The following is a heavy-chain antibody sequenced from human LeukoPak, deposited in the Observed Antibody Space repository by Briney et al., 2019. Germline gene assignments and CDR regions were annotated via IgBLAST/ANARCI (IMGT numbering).Heavy chain of an antibody. V-gene: IGHV3-72*01. Sequence: GGSLRLSCAASGFTFSDHYMDWVRQAPGKGLEWVGRTRNKANSYTTEYAASVKGRFTISRDDSKNSLYLQMNSLKNEDTAVYYCARLVVVPAAKRGYYYYYRMDVWGQGATVTVSS. J-gene: IGHJ6*02. CDR3: ARLVVVPAAKRGYYYYYRMDV. CDR1: GFTFSDHY. D-gene: IGHD2-2*01. CDR2: TRNKANSYTT.